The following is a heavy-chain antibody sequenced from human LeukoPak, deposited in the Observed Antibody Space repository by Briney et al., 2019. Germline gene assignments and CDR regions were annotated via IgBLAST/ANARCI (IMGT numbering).Heavy chain of an antibody. CDR3: ARTGNFAAGYYIDY. D-gene: IGHD6-13*01. J-gene: IGHJ4*02. CDR2: ISNGNT. CDR1: GFPFSNHA. Sequence: GGSLRLYCAASGFPFSNHAMSWVRQPPGKGLEWVSAISNGNTYYAESVKGRFTISRDNAKNSLYLEMNRLRAEDTAVYYFARTGNFAAGYYIDYWGQGTLVTVSS. V-gene: IGHV3-21*01.